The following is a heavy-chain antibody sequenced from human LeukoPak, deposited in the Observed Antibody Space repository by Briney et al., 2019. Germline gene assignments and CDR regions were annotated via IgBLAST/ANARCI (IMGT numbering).Heavy chain of an antibody. D-gene: IGHD1-26*01. CDR1: GGSISSYY. V-gene: IGHV4-59*01. CDR2: ISYSGST. J-gene: IGHJ3*02. CDR3: ARETRLHSGSYSNDAFDI. Sequence: SEALSLTCTVSGGSISSYYWSWIRQPPGKGLEWIGYISYSGSTDYNPSLKSRVTISLDTSKNQFSLRLSSVTAADTAVYYCARETRLHSGSYSNDAFDIWGQGTMVTVSS.